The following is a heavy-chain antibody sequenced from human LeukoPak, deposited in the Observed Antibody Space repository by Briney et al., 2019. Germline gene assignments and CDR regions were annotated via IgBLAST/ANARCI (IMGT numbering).Heavy chain of an antibody. V-gene: IGHV1-69*13. CDR1: GGTFSSYA. Sequence: SVKVSCKASGGTFSSYAISWVRQAPGQGLEWMGGIIPIFGTANYAQKFQGRVTITADESTSTAYMELSSLRSEDTAVYYCARGPPMVRPDAFDIWGQGTMVTVSS. J-gene: IGHJ3*02. CDR2: IIPIFGTA. D-gene: IGHD3-10*01. CDR3: ARGPPMVRPDAFDI.